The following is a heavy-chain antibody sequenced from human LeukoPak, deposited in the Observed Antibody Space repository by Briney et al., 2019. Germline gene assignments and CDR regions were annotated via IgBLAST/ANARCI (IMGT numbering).Heavy chain of an antibody. CDR2: IKKTGSET. CDR1: GFTFSHFW. V-gene: IGHV3-7*01. Sequence: PGGSLRLSCAASGFTFSHFWMSWVRQAPGKGLEWVAYIKKTGSETYYVDSVKGRFTITRDNTRNSLFLQMYSLRAEDTAVYFCAREEGYCSGGNCYSYFDSWGQGTLVTVSS. J-gene: IGHJ4*02. D-gene: IGHD2-15*01. CDR3: AREEGYCSGGNCYSYFDS.